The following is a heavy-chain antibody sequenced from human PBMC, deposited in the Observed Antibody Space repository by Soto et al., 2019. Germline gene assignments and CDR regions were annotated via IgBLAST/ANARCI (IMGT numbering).Heavy chain of an antibody. D-gene: IGHD6-13*01. Sequence: QVQLVQSGAEVKKPGSWVKVSCKASGGTFSSYISWVRQAPGQGLEWMGRVIPILGIANYAQKFQGKVTITADKSTSTAYMELSSLRSEDTAVYYCANLATADTLDYWGQGTLVTVSS. V-gene: IGHV1-69*02. J-gene: IGHJ4*02. CDR3: ANLATADTLDY. CDR1: GGTFSSY. CDR2: VIPILGIA.